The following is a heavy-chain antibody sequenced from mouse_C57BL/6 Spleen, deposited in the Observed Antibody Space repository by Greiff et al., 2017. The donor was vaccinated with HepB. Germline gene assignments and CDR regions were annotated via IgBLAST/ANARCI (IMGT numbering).Heavy chain of an antibody. CDR3: TTSWDWYFDV. CDR1: GFNIKDDY. J-gene: IGHJ1*03. D-gene: IGHD4-1*01. Sequence: EVQRVESGAELVRPGASVKLSCTASGFNIKDDYMHWVKQRPEQGLEWIGWIDPENGDTEYASKFQGKATITADTSSNTASLQLSSLTSEDTAVYYCTTSWDWYFDVWGTGTTVTVSS. CDR2: IDPENGDT. V-gene: IGHV14-4*01.